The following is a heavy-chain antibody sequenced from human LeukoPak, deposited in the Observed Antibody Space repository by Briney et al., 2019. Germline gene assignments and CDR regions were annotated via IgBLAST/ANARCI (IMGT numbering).Heavy chain of an antibody. J-gene: IGHJ6*04. CDR1: GFTFSSYG. D-gene: IGHD2-2*01. CDR2: ISYDGSNK. Sequence: GRSLRLSCAASGFTFSSYGMHWVRQAPGKGLEWVAVISYDGSNKYYADSVKGRFTISRDNSKNTLYLQMNCLRAEDTAVYYCAKDEDIVVVPAAMGYYYYGMDVWGKGTTVTVSS. V-gene: IGHV3-30*18. CDR3: AKDEDIVVVPAAMGYYYYGMDV.